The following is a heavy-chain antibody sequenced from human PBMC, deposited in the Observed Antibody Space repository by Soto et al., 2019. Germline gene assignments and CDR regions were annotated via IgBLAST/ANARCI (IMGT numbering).Heavy chain of an antibody. CDR3: PRAGDKAIPN. CDR1: GGSISSSNW. Sequence: SETLSLTCAVSGGSISSSNWWSWVRQPPGKGLEWIGEIYHSGSTNYNPSLKSRVTISVDKSKNQFSLKLSSVTAADTDVYYCPRAGDKAIPNCGQGPLVTVYS. CDR2: IYHSGST. V-gene: IGHV4-4*02. J-gene: IGHJ4*02. D-gene: IGHD5-18*01.